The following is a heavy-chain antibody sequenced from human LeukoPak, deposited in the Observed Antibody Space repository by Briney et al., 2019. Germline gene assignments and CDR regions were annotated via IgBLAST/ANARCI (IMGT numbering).Heavy chain of an antibody. Sequence: GGSLRLSCAASGFTVSSNYMSWVRQAPGKGLEWVSVIYSGGSTYYADSVKGRFTISRDNSKNTLYLQMNSLRAEDTAVYYCARSRSYGRYYFDYWGQGTLVTVSS. J-gene: IGHJ4*02. CDR1: GFTVSSNY. CDR3: ARSRSYGRYYFDY. D-gene: IGHD5-18*01. CDR2: IYSGGST. V-gene: IGHV3-66*01.